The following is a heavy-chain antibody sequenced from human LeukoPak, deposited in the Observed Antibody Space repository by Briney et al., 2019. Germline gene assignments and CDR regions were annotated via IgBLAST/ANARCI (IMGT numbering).Heavy chain of an antibody. Sequence: PGGSLRLSCVASGFTFSSYWMHWVRQDPRKGLVWVSRINGDGRNINYADSVRGRFTISRDNAKNTLYLQMNSLRAEDTAVYYCARAPDYGDYLGRGTWGQGTLVTVSS. V-gene: IGHV3-74*01. D-gene: IGHD4-17*01. J-gene: IGHJ5*02. CDR1: GFTFSSYW. CDR3: ARAPDYGDYLGRGT. CDR2: INGDGRNI.